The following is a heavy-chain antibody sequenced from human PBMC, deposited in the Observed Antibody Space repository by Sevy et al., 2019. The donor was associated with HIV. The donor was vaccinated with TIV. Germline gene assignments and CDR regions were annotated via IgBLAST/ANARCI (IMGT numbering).Heavy chain of an antibody. V-gene: IGHV1-18*04. Sequence: ASVKVSCKASGYTFTSYGISWVRQAPGQGLEWMGGISAYNGNTNYARKLQGRVTMNTNTTTSTAYMELRSLRSDDTAGYYCASGSKRQSWFDPWGQGTLVTVSS. D-gene: IGHD1-26*01. CDR2: ISAYNGNT. CDR1: GYTFTSYG. J-gene: IGHJ5*02. CDR3: ASGSKRQSWFDP.